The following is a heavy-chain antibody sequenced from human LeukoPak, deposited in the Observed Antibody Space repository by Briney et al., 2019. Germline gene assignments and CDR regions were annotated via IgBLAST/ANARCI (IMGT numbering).Heavy chain of an antibody. D-gene: IGHD6-19*01. CDR3: ARDLNSSGWYPALDY. CDR1: GFTFSSYS. Sequence: PGGSLRLSCAASGFTFSSYSMNWVRQAPGKGLEWVSSISSSSTYIDYADSLKGRFTISRDSAKNSLYLQINSLRAEDTAVYYCARDLNSSGWYPALDYWGQGTLVTVSS. J-gene: IGHJ4*02. CDR2: ISSSSTYI. V-gene: IGHV3-21*01.